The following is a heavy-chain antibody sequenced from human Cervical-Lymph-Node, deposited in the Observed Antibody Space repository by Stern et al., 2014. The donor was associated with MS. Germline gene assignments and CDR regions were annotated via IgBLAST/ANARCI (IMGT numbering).Heavy chain of an antibody. CDR1: GYTFTTYY. V-gene: IGHV1-46*03. CDR3: ARRTAASKFDN. CDR2: INPSDGYT. Sequence: VQLLESGAEVKEPGASVKVSCKASGYTFTTYYMHWVRQAPGQGLEWMGMINPSDGYTTYAQKIQNRVTLTRDTFTTTVYLELSSLRSDDTAVYYCARRTAASKFDNWGQGTLVAVSS. J-gene: IGHJ4*02. D-gene: IGHD6-13*01.